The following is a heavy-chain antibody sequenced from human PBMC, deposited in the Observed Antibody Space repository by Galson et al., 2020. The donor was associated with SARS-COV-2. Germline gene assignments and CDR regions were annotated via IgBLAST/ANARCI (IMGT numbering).Heavy chain of an antibody. J-gene: IGHJ5*02. V-gene: IGHV5-10-1*01. CDR2: IDPSDSYT. Sequence: KIGESLKISCQGSGYSFTSYWISWVRQMPGKGLEWMGRIDPSDSYTNYSPSFQGHVTIPAAKSISTAYLQSSSLKASDTAMYYCARNPVYCSGGSCYIWFDPWGQGTLVTVAS. CDR1: GYSFTSYW. CDR3: ARNPVYCSGGSCYIWFDP. D-gene: IGHD2-15*01.